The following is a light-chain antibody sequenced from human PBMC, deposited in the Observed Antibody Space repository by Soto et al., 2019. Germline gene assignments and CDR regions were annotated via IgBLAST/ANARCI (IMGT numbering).Light chain of an antibody. J-gene: IGKJ1*01. CDR3: HQTAGALTWT. CDR1: QTIRYS. V-gene: IGKV1-39*01. Sequence: DIHITQSPSSLSASVGDRVTITCRARQTIRYSLNWYQQKPGNAPQVLIYDTSTLQSGVPPRFSGSGSGTDFALTISSLQPEDFATYYCHQTAGALTWTFGQGTKVDIK. CDR2: DTS.